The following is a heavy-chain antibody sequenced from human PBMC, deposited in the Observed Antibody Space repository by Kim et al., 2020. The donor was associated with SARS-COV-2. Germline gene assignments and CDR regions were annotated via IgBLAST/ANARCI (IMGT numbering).Heavy chain of an antibody. J-gene: IGHJ4*02. V-gene: IGHV3-64D*09. CDR2: ITDDGGGT. Sequence: GGSLRLSCSASGFSFSTYTMHWVCQPPGKGLQFVSAITDDGGGTDYADSVKGRFTISRDNSKNTLYLQMSSLRADDTAMYYCVRYYYGTLGLWGQGTQVTVSS. CDR1: GFSFSTYT. D-gene: IGHD3-3*01. CDR3: VRYYYGTLGL.